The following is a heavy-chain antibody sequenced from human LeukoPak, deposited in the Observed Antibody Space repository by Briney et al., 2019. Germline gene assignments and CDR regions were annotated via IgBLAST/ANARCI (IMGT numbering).Heavy chain of an antibody. CDR2: INWNGDST. CDR3: ARSLRVRGVPDYMDV. J-gene: IGHJ6*03. Sequence: GSLRLSCAAFGFTFDDYGMSWVRQAPGKGLEWVSAINWNGDSTGYADSVKGRFTISRDNSKNMLYLQMNRLRAEDTAVYYCARSLRVRGVPDYMDVWGKGTTVIISS. CDR1: GFTFDDYG. D-gene: IGHD3-10*01. V-gene: IGHV3-20*04.